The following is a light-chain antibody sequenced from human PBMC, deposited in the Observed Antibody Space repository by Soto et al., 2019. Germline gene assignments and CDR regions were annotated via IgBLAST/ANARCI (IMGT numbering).Light chain of an antibody. CDR2: GVT. V-gene: IGLV2-14*01. CDR3: SSFRSGSVVV. Sequence: QSVLTQPASVSGSPGQSITISCTGTSSDVGGYNYVSWYQQHPGKAPKLVIYGVTYRPSGVSARFSGSKFQNTASLTISGRQADDEADYYCSSFRSGSVVVFGGGTKVTVL. CDR1: SSDVGGYNY. J-gene: IGLJ3*02.